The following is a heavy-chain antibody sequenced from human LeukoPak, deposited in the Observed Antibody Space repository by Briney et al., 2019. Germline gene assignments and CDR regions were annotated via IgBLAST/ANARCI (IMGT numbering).Heavy chain of an antibody. CDR2: ISLSGSTI. V-gene: IGHV3-48*03. Sequence: GGSLRLSCTASGVTFSNYYCNWVRQAPGKGLEWLSYISLSGSTIYYAASARGRFSISRDDAQNSLFLQMNSLRAEDTAVYCCARELPVAGESGHFDYWGQGTLVTVSS. CDR1: GVTFSNYY. CDR3: ARELPVAGESGHFDY. D-gene: IGHD6-19*01. J-gene: IGHJ4*02.